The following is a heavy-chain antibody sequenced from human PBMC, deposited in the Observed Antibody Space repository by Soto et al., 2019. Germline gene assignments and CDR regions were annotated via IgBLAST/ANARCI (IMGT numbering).Heavy chain of an antibody. J-gene: IGHJ4*02. CDR2: FDPEDGET. V-gene: IGHV1-24*01. CDR3: ARRDFWSGYYTDY. CDR1: GYTLTELS. Sequence: ASVKVSCKVSGYTLTELSMHWVRQAPGKGLEWMGGFDPEDGETIYAQKFQGRVTMTRNTSISTAYMELSSLRSEDTAVYYCARRDFWSGYYTDYWGQGTLVTVSS. D-gene: IGHD3-3*01.